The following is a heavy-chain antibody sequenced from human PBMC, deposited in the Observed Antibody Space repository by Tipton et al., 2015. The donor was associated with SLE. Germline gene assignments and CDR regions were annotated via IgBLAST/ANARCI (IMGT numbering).Heavy chain of an antibody. Sequence: TLSLTCTVSGGSISSYYWSWIRQPPGKGLEWIGYIYYSGSTNYNPSLKSRVTISVDTSKSHFSLKLSSVTAADTAVYYCASSSGAGRFDYWGQGTLVTVSS. D-gene: IGHD3-10*01. CDR3: ASSSGAGRFDY. J-gene: IGHJ4*02. CDR2: IYYSGST. CDR1: GGSISSYY. V-gene: IGHV4-59*08.